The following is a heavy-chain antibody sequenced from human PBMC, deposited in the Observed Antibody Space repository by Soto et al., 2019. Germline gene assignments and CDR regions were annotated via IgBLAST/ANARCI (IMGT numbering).Heavy chain of an antibody. CDR1: GGSISRYY. V-gene: IGHV4-59*08. D-gene: IGHD3-3*01. Sequence: PSGTLSLTCTASGGSISRYYWSWIWQPQGKGLEWIGYIYYSGSTNYNPSLKSRVTISVDTSKNQFSLKLSSVTAADTAVYYCARHVTRDYDFWSGKPTEYYYYYYMDVWGKGTTVTVSS. CDR3: ARHVTRDYDFWSGKPTEYYYYYYMDV. CDR2: IYYSGST. J-gene: IGHJ6*03.